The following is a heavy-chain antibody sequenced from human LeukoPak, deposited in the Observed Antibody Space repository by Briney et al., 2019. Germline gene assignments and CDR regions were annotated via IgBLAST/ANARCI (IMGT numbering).Heavy chain of an antibody. CDR3: AKCKAPVEMATSYDY. V-gene: IGHV3-48*03. D-gene: IGHD5-24*01. CDR1: GFTFSSYE. CDR2: ISSSGSTI. J-gene: IGHJ4*02. Sequence: GSLRLSCAASGFTFSSYEMNWVRQAPGKGLEWVSYISSSGSTIYYADSVKGRFTISRDNARNSLYLQMNSLRAEDTALYYCAKCKAPVEMATSYDYWGQGTLVTVSS.